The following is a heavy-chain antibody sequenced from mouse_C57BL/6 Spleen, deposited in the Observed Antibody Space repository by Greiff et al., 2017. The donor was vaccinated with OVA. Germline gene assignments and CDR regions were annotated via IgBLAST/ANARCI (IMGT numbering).Heavy chain of an antibody. Sequence: QVQLQQPGAELVRPGTSVKLSCKASGYTFTSYWMHWVKQRPGQGLEWIGAFDPSDSYTNYSQKFKGKATLTVDTSSSTAYMQLSSLTSEDSAVYDCAKCISAVAYAMDYWGQGASVTVAS. CDR3: AKCISAVAYAMDY. CDR1: GYTFTSYW. V-gene: IGHV1-59*01. D-gene: IGHD1-1*01. J-gene: IGHJ4*01. CDR2: FDPSDSYT.